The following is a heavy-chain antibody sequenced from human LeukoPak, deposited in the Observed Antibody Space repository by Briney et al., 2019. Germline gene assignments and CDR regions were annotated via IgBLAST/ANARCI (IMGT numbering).Heavy chain of an antibody. D-gene: IGHD4-23*01. J-gene: IGHJ4*02. V-gene: IGHV1-3*01. CDR2: INVGDGNT. CDR1: GYTFTNYA. Sequence: GASVKVSCKASGYTFTNYAIHWVRQAPGQRLECVGWINVGDGNTKSSQKFQGRVTIARDTSMNTAYMELSSLTSEDTAIFYCAREPYGGHHFDYWGQGTLVTVSS. CDR3: AREPYGGHHFDY.